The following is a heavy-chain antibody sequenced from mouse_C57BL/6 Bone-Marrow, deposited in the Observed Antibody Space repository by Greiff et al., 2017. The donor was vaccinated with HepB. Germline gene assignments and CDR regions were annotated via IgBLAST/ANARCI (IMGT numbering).Heavy chain of an antibody. CDR1: GYTFTSYW. V-gene: IGHV1-61*01. J-gene: IGHJ1*03. CDR3: ARWGGYDPHWYFDV. CDR2: IYPSDSET. Sequence: QVQLQQSGAELVRPGSSVKLSCKASGYTFTSYWMDWVKQRPGQGLEWIGNIYPSDSETHYNQKFKDKATLTVDKSSSTAYMQLSSLTSEDSAVYYCARWGGYDPHWYFDVWGTGTTVTVSS. D-gene: IGHD2-2*01.